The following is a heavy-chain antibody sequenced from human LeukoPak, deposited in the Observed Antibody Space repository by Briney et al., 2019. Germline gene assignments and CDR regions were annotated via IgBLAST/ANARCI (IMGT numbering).Heavy chain of an antibody. CDR2: INPNGGGT. D-gene: IGHD3-22*01. CDR1: GYTFTGYY. CDR3: ARDGGFYYDSSGYNI. J-gene: IGHJ4*02. V-gene: IGHV1-2*02. Sequence: ASVKVSCEASGYTFTGYYMHWVRQAPGQGLEWMGWINPNGGGTKYEQKFQGRVSMNRDTSTSTAYMQLSRLTSDDTAVYFCARDGGFYYDSSGYNIWGQGTLVTVSS.